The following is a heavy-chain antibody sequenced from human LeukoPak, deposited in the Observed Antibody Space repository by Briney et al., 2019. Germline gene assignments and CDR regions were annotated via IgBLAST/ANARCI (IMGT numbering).Heavy chain of an antibody. CDR3: AKDLRYSSPWYFDY. D-gene: IGHD6-6*01. CDR2: ISGSGGST. Sequence: GGSLRLSCAASGFTFSSHALSWVRQAPGKGLEWVSAISGSGGSTYYADSVKGRFTISRDNSKNTLYLQMNSLRAEDTALYYCAKDLRYSSPWYFDYWGQGTLVTVSS. V-gene: IGHV3-23*01. CDR1: GFTFSSHA. J-gene: IGHJ4*02.